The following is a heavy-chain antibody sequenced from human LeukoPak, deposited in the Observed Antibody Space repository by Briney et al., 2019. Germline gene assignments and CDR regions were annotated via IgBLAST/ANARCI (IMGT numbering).Heavy chain of an antibody. CDR1: GASVSSGSYY. V-gene: IGHV4-61*01. CDR3: ARHGFDYSIQYSPAVRFDP. CDR2: IYYSGST. D-gene: IGHD4-11*01. J-gene: IGHJ5*02. Sequence: PSETLSLTCTVSGASVSSGSYYWSWIRQPPGKGLEWIGYIYYSGSTNYNPSLKSRVTISVDTSKNQFSLKLSSVTAADTAVYYCARHGFDYSIQYSPAVRFDPWGQGALVTVSS.